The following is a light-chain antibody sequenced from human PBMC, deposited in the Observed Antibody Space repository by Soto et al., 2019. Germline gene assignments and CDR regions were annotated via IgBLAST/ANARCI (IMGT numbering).Light chain of an antibody. Sequence: DVVMTQSPLSLSVTPGEPASISCRTSQRRLHSNGYNYLHWYQQKPGQSPQLLIYLGSNRASGIPDRFSASGSGTGFTLPISSVEADDVGVYYCLQTLQTPWTFGQGTKVEIK. CDR3: LQTLQTPWT. CDR1: QRRLHSNGYNY. J-gene: IGKJ1*01. V-gene: IGKV2-28*01. CDR2: LGS.